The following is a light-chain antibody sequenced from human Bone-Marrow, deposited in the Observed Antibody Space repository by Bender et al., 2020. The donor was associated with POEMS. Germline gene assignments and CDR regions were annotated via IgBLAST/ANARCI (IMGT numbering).Light chain of an antibody. J-gene: IGLJ2*01. CDR1: SSDIGTYNF. V-gene: IGLV2-8*01. Sequence: QSALTQPPSASGSPGQSVTISCTGTSSDIGTYNFVSWYQQHPGKAPKLIIFEVNKRPSGVSDRFSGSTSGNTASLTVSGLQTEDEADYYCSSYAGNNNMVFGGGTQLTVL. CDR3: SSYAGNNNMV. CDR2: EVN.